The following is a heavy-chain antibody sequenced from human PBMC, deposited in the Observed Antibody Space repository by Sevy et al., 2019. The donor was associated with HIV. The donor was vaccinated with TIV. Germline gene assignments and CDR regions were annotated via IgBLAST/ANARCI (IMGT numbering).Heavy chain of an antibody. J-gene: IGHJ4*02. Sequence: SETLSLTCTVSGGSISSGNYYWSWIRQPPGKGLEWIGYIYSSGTTYYNPSLMSRVTISLDMSTKQFSLKLSSVTAADTVVYYCARDTSGYFQLDFWGQGILVTVSS. CDR1: GGSISSGNYY. D-gene: IGHD3-22*01. CDR3: ARDTSGYFQLDF. V-gene: IGHV4-30-4*01. CDR2: IYSSGTT.